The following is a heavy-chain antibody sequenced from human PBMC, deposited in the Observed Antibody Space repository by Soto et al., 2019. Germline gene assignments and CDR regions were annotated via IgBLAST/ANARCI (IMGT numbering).Heavy chain of an antibody. Sequence: QVQLVESGGGVVQPGRSLRLSCAASGFNFRNYGMHWVRQAPGKGLEWVAIIWYDGSNKYYADSVKGRFTISRVNSKDALYLQMNNLRAEDTAVYYCARLYTWIMDYWGQGTLVTVPS. D-gene: IGHD5-12*01. CDR2: IWYDGSNK. CDR3: ARLYTWIMDY. J-gene: IGHJ4*02. V-gene: IGHV3-33*01. CDR1: GFNFRNYG.